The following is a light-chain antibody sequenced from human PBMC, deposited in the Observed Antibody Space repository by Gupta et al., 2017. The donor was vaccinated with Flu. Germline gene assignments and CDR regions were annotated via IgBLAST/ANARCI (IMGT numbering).Light chain of an antibody. CDR1: SSDVGGYNY. V-gene: IGLV2-14*01. Sequence: QSALTQPAPVSGSPGQSITISCTGTSSDVGGYNYVSWYQQHPGKAPKLMIYEVSNRPSGVSNRFSGSKSGNTASLTISGLQAEDEADYYCSSYTSSSTLVFGGGTKLTGL. CDR3: SSYTSSSTLV. CDR2: EVS. J-gene: IGLJ2*01.